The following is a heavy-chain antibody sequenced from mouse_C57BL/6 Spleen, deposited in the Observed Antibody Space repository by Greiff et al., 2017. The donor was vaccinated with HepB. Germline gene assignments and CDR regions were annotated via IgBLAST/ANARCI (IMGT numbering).Heavy chain of an antibody. CDR3: ARGTGSSYGEWAMDY. D-gene: IGHD1-1*01. J-gene: IGHJ4*01. V-gene: IGHV14-2*01. CDR2: IDPEDGDT. Sequence: EVQLVESGAELVKPGASVKLSCTASGYTFNDYYMNWVKQRPEQGLEWIGRIDPEDGDTKYDPKFKGKATITADKSSNTAYLQLRSLTSEDTAVYYCARGTGSSYGEWAMDYWGQGTSGTVSS. CDR1: GYTFNDYY.